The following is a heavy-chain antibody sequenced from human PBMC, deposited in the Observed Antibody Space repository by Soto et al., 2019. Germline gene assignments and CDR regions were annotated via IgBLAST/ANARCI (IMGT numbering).Heavy chain of an antibody. V-gene: IGHV1-69*13. J-gene: IGHJ6*02. Sequence: GASVKVSCKASGGTFSSYAISWVRQAPGQGLEWMGGIIPIFGTANYAQKFQGRVTITADESTSTAYMELSSLRSEDTAFFYCARDRRHYGVYYYGMDVWGQGTTVTVSS. CDR1: GGTFSSYA. CDR2: IIPIFGTA. D-gene: IGHD4-17*01. CDR3: ARDRRHYGVYYYGMDV.